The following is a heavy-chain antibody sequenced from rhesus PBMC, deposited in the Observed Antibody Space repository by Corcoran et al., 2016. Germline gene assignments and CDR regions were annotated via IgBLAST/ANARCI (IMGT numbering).Heavy chain of an antibody. V-gene: IGHV4-147*01. Sequence: QVQLQESGPGLVKPSETLSLTCAVSGAFVNSNSWSWIRQPPGKGLEWIGRVFGDGGSTSYNPSLTSWVTIARDTSKNKFSLKLNSVTAADTAVYYCGRGRVVNDRGLDSWGQGVLVTVSS. CDR3: GRGRVVNDRGLDS. CDR2: VFGDGGST. CDR1: GAFVNSNS. D-gene: IGHD3-28*01. J-gene: IGHJ4*01.